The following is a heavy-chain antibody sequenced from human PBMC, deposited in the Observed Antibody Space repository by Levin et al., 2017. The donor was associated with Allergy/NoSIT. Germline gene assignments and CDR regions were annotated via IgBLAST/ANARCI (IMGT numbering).Heavy chain of an antibody. CDR2: ISYDGSNK. D-gene: IGHD1-26*01. Sequence: GGSLRLSCAASGFTFSSYGMHWVRQAPGKGLEWVAVISYDGSNKYYADSVKGRFTISRDNSKNTLYLQMNSLRAEDTAVYYCAKDVSTKPATRIGGFDYWGQGTLVTVSS. J-gene: IGHJ4*02. V-gene: IGHV3-30*18. CDR1: GFTFSSYG. CDR3: AKDVSTKPATRIGGFDY.